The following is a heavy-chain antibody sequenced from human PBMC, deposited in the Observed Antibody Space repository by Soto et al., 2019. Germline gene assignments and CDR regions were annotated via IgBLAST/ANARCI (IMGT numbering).Heavy chain of an antibody. Sequence: GGSLRLSCAASGFTFSNVWMNLVRQAPGKGLEWVGRIKSKGHGGTIDYAAPVKGRFTISRDDSKNTLYLQMNSLKTEDTAVYYCTAEDGWFDPWGQGTLVTVSS. V-gene: IGHV3-15*07. CDR2: IKSKGHGGTI. CDR3: TAEDGWFDP. J-gene: IGHJ5*02. CDR1: GFTFSNVW.